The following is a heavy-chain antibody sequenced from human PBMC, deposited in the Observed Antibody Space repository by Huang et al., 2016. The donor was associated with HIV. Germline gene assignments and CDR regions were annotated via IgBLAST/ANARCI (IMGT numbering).Heavy chain of an antibody. CDR3: AAHGRIVGIPAAPLRFDP. Sequence: QLQLQESGPGLVKPSETLSLTCTVSGGSISSSSYYWGWIRQPPGKGLEWIGSIYHSGTTYNKPSLKRRVTISVDTSRTQFSLKLSSVTAADTAVYYCAAHGRIVGIPAAPLRFDPWGQGTLVTVSS. D-gene: IGHD6-13*01. CDR1: GGSISSSSYY. V-gene: IGHV4-39*01. J-gene: IGHJ5*02. CDR2: IYHSGTT.